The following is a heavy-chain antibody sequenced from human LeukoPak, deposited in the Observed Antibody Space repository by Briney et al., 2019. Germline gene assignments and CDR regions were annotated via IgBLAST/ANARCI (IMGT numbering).Heavy chain of an antibody. CDR2: IRYDGSNK. CDR3: ARASLKSAAAATDAFDI. Sequence: QPGGSLRLSCAASGFTFSSYGMHWVRQAPGKGLEWVAFIRYDGSNKYYSDSVKGRFTISRDNSKTTLSLQMNSLRAEDTAVYFCARASLKSAAAATDAFDIWGQGTLVTVSS. J-gene: IGHJ3*02. D-gene: IGHD2-2*01. CDR1: GFTFSSYG. V-gene: IGHV3-30*02.